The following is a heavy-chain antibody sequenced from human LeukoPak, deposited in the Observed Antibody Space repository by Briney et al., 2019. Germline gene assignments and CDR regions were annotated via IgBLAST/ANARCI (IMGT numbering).Heavy chain of an antibody. D-gene: IGHD6-19*01. CDR3: ARGYVVAAVAGTRGWFDP. J-gene: IGHJ5*02. CDR2: INHSGST. CDR1: GGSFSGYY. Sequence: PSETLSLTCAVYGGSFSGYYWSWIRQPPGKGLEWIGEINHSGSTNYNPSLKSRVTISVDTSKNQFSLKLSSVTAADTAVYYCARGYVVAAVAGTRGWFDPWGQGTLVTVSS. V-gene: IGHV4-34*01.